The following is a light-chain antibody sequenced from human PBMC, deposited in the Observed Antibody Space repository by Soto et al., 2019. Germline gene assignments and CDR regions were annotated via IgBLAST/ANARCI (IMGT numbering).Light chain of an antibody. J-gene: IGKJ2*01. V-gene: IGKV3-15*01. CDR1: QSVSSN. Sequence: EIVMTQSPATLSVSPGERATLSCIASQSVSSNLAWYQQKPGQAPRLLIYGASTRATGIPARFSGSGSGTEFTLTISTLQSEDFAVYYCHQYNNWPPYTFGQGTKVDIK. CDR3: HQYNNWPPYT. CDR2: GAS.